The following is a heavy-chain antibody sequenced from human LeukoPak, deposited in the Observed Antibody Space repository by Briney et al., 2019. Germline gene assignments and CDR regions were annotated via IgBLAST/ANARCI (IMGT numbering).Heavy chain of an antibody. CDR1: GFTFSSYG. V-gene: IGHV3-48*01. CDR2: ITSSSGIK. CDR3: ARDQVWLY. D-gene: IGHD3-10*01. Sequence: PGGSLRLSCAASGFTFSSYGMNWVRQAPGKGLEWISYITSSSGIKYYADSVKGRFTISRDNDKNSLYLQMNSLKAEDTAVYYCARDQVWLYWGQGTLVTVSS. J-gene: IGHJ4*02.